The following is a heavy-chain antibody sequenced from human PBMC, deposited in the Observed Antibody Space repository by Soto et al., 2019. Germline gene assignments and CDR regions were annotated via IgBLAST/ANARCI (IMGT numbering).Heavy chain of an antibody. J-gene: IGHJ4*02. V-gene: IGHV1-18*01. D-gene: IGHD6-13*01. CDR1: GYTFTSYG. Sequence: RASVKVSCKASGYTFTSYGISWVREAPGQGLEWMGWISAYNGNTNYAQKLQGRVTMTTDTSTSTAYMELRSLRSDDTAVYYCARVPHFIAAAGLDYWGQGTLVTVSS. CDR3: ARVPHFIAAAGLDY. CDR2: ISAYNGNT.